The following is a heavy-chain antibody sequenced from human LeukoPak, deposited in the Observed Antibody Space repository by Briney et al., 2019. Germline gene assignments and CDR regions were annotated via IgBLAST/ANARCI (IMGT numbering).Heavy chain of an antibody. CDR3: ARGTLVVPAAIGGGYYFDY. CDR1: GGTFSSYA. V-gene: IGHV1-69*05. CDR2: IIPIVGTA. D-gene: IGHD2-2*02. Sequence: SVKVSCKASGGTFSSYAISWVRPAPGQGLEWMGGIIPIVGTANYAQKFQGRVTITTDESTSTAYMELSSLRSEDTAVYYCARGTLVVPAAIGGGYYFDYWGQGTLVTVSS. J-gene: IGHJ4*02.